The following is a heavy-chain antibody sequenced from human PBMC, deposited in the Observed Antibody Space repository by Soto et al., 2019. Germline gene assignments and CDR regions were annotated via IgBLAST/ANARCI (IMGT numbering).Heavy chain of an antibody. CDR1: GGSFSGYY. CDR3: ARGLATWGWSWFDP. V-gene: IGHV4-34*01. D-gene: IGHD5-12*01. J-gene: IGHJ5*02. Sequence: QVQLQQWGAGLLKPSETLSLTCAVYGGSFSGYYWSWIRQPPGKGLEWIGEINHSGSTNYNPSLKSRVTISVDTSKNQFSRKLSSVTAADTAVYYCARGLATWGWSWFDPWGQGTLVTVSS. CDR2: INHSGST.